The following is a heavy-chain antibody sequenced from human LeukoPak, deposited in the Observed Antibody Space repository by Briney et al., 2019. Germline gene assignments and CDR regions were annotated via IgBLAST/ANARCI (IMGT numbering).Heavy chain of an antibody. D-gene: IGHD3-3*01. J-gene: IGHJ4*02. Sequence: PGGSLRLSCAASGFTFSSYAMRWVRQAPGKGLEWVSAISGSGGSTYYADSVKGRFTISRDNSKNTLYLQMNSLRAEDTAVYYCARDRVWSGYHYFDYWGQGTLVTVSS. V-gene: IGHV3-23*01. CDR1: GFTFSSYA. CDR3: ARDRVWSGYHYFDY. CDR2: ISGSGGST.